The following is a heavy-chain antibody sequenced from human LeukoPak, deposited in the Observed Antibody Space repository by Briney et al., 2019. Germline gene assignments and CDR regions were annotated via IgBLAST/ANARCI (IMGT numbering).Heavy chain of an antibody. CDR2: FDPEDGET. CDR1: GYTLTELS. Sequence: ASVKVSCKVSGYTLTELSMHWVRQAPGKGLEWMGGFDPEDGETIYAQKFQGRVTMTEDTSTDTAYMELSSLRSEDTAVYYCATTNYDFWSGPPRGNWFDPWGQGTLVTVSS. CDR3: ATTNYDFWSGPPRGNWFDP. D-gene: IGHD3-3*01. V-gene: IGHV1-24*01. J-gene: IGHJ5*02.